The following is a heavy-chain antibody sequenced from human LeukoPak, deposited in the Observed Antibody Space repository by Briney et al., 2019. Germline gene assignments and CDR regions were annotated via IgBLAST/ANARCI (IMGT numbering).Heavy chain of an antibody. CDR3: ARGPLSGYEDY. Sequence: GGSLRLSCAASGFTFDNFALHWVRQAPGKGLEWVALISYDGTTKFYADSVRGRFTVSRDNSENTLYLEMNSLRLGDTAVYYCARGPLSGYEDYWGQGTLVTVSS. V-gene: IGHV3-30-3*01. J-gene: IGHJ4*02. D-gene: IGHD5-12*01. CDR2: ISYDGTTK. CDR1: GFTFDNFA.